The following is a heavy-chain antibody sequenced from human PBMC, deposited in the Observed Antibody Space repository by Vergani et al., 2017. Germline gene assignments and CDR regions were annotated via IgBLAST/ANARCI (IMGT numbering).Heavy chain of an antibody. CDR3: ARVEVGAPRWFDP. D-gene: IGHD1-26*01. J-gene: IGHJ5*02. CDR2: IIPILGIA. V-gene: IGHV1-69*04. CDR1: GGTFSSYA. Sequence: QVQLVQSGAEVKKPGSSVKVSCKASGGTFSSYAISWVRQAPGQGLEWMGRIIPILGIANYAQKFQGRVTITADKSTSTAYMELSSLRSEDTAVYYCARVEVGAPRWFDPWGQGTLVTVSS.